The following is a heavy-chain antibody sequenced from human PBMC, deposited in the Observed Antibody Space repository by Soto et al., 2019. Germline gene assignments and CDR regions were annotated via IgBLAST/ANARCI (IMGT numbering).Heavy chain of an antibody. CDR3: ARDKITGLFDY. CDR2: IYHSGST. D-gene: IGHD2-8*02. CDR1: GGSISSSIYY. J-gene: IGHJ4*02. V-gene: IGHV4-39*07. Sequence: SETLSLTCTISGGSISSSIYYWGCIRQPPGKGLEWIGSIYHSGSTNYNPSLKSRVTISVDTSKNQFSLKLTSVTAADTAVYYCARDKITGLFDYWGQGTLVTVSS.